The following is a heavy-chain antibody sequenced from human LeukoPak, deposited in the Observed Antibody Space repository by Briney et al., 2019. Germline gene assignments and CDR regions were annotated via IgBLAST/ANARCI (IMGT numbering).Heavy chain of an antibody. CDR2: IYYSGST. J-gene: IGHJ5*02. D-gene: IGHD2-2*01. CDR3: ARATRNWIDP. CDR1: GGSISSYY. Sequence: SETLSLTCIVSGGSISSYYWSWIRQPPGKGLEWIGYIYYSGSTNYNPSLKSRVTISVDTSKNQFSLKLSSVTAADTAVYYCARATRNWIDPWGQGTLVTVSS. V-gene: IGHV4-59*12.